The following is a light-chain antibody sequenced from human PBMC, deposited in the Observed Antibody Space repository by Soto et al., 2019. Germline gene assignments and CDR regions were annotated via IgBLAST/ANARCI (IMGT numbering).Light chain of an antibody. CDR2: DAS. Sequence: IQMTQSPSTLSASIGDRVTITCRASQSINNRLAWYQQMPGKAPNLLIYDASTLESGVPSRFRGSGSETEFTLTIIGLQPDDFATYCCHQFIDGWTFGQGTKVEIK. CDR1: QSINNR. V-gene: IGKV1-5*01. CDR3: HQFIDGWT. J-gene: IGKJ1*01.